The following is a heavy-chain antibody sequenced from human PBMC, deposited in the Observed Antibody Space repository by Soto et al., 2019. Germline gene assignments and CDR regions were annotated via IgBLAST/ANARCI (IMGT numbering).Heavy chain of an antibody. D-gene: IGHD3-16*01. V-gene: IGHV4-59*02. CDR1: GGSVNTYY. Sequence: QVQLQESGPGLVKPSETLSLTCSVSGGSVNTYYWSWIRQPPGKGLEWIGYIYSSGSTNYNPSLKSRVSMSVDTSKNPFSLYLRSVTAADTAVYYCARDRGPHSYADYWGQGTLVTVSS. CDR2: IYSSGST. CDR3: ARDRGPHSYADY. J-gene: IGHJ4*02.